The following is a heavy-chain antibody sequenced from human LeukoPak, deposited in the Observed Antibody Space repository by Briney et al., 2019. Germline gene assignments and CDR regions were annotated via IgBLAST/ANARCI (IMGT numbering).Heavy chain of an antibody. CDR3: ARARTPGIAAAGMGSAGYYYYMDV. V-gene: IGHV3-11*04. J-gene: IGHJ6*03. CDR2: ISSSGSTI. D-gene: IGHD6-13*01. Sequence: GGSLRLSCAASGFTFSDCYMSWIRQAPGKGLEWVSYISSSGSTIYYADSVKGRFTISRDNAKNSLYLQMNSLRAEDTAVYYCARARTPGIAAAGMGSAGYYYYMDVWGKGTTVTVSS. CDR1: GFTFSDCY.